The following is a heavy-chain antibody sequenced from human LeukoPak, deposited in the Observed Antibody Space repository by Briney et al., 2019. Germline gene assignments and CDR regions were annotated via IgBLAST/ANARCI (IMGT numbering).Heavy chain of an antibody. CDR2: INPSGGST. CDR1: GYTFTSYY. J-gene: IGHJ4*02. Sequence: ASVKVSCKASGYTFTSYYMHWVRQAPGQGLEWMGIINPSGGSTSYAQKFQGRVTMTRDTSTSTVYMELSSLRSEDTAVYYCATFPSGFGDYYDSSGYYGFDYWGQGTLVTVSS. D-gene: IGHD3-22*01. CDR3: ATFPSGFGDYYDSSGYYGFDY. V-gene: IGHV1-46*01.